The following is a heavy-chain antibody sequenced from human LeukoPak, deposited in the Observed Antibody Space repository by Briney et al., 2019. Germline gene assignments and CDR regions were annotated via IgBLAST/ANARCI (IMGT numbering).Heavy chain of an antibody. Sequence: GGSLRLSCAASGFTFSSYAMSWVRQAPGKGLEWVSAISGSGSSTYYADSVKGRFTISRDNSKNTLYLQMNSLRAEDTAVYYCATATTVIPTYYYYYMDVWGKGTTVTISS. CDR2: ISGSGSST. CDR3: ATATTVIPTYYYYYMDV. D-gene: IGHD4-17*01. J-gene: IGHJ6*03. CDR1: GFTFSSYA. V-gene: IGHV3-23*01.